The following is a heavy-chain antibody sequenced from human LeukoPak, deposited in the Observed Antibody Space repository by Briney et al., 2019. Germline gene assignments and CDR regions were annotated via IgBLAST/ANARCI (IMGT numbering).Heavy chain of an antibody. D-gene: IGHD5-18*01. V-gene: IGHV5-51*01. J-gene: IGHJ4*02. Sequence: PGESLKISCKGSGYSFTSYWIGWVRQMPGKGLEWMGIIDPSDSETRYTPSFQGQVTISVDKSLTTAYLQWNSLKASDTAMYYCARQTAMGRSGDYWGQGALVTVSS. CDR3: ARQTAMGRSGDY. CDR1: GYSFTSYW. CDR2: IDPSDSET.